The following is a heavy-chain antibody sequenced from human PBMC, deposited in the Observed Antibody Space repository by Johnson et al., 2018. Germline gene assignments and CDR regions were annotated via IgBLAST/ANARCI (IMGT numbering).Heavy chain of an antibody. Sequence: QVQLVESGGGVVQPGRSLRLSCAASGFTFSSYGMHWVRQAPGKGLEWVAVIWYDGSNKYYADSVKGRFTISRDNSKNTLYLQMNSRGAEETAVYYCAQDTAVAGHYYYYYYMDVGGKGTTVTVSS. V-gene: IGHV3-33*06. CDR3: AQDTAVAGHYYYYYYMDV. CDR2: IWYDGSNK. D-gene: IGHD6-19*01. CDR1: GFTFSSYG. J-gene: IGHJ6*03.